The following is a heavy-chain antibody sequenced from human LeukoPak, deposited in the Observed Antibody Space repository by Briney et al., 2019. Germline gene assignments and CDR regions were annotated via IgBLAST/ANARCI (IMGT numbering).Heavy chain of an antibody. CDR2: IYYSGST. V-gene: IGHV4-59*08. J-gene: IGHJ4*02. CDR1: GGSISSYY. Sequence: SETLSLTCTVSGGSISSYYWSWIRQPPGKGLEWIGYIYYSGSTNYNPPLKSRVTISVDTSKNQFSLKLSSVTAADTAVYYCARHRRGYSYAPFDYWGQGTLVTVSP. CDR3: ARHRRGYSYAPFDY. D-gene: IGHD5-18*01.